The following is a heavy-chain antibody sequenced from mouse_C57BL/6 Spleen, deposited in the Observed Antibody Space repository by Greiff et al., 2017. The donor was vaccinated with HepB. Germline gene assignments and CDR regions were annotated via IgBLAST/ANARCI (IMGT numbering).Heavy chain of an antibody. Sequence: VQLKESGPGLVKPSQSLSLTCSVTGYSITSGYYWNWIRQFPGNKLEWMGYISYDGSNNYNPSLKNRISITRDTSKNQCFLKLNSVTTEDTATYYCARDRGPIYYDYDGYYFDYWGQGTTLTVSS. CDR1: GYSITSGYY. J-gene: IGHJ2*01. V-gene: IGHV3-6*01. CDR2: ISYDGSN. D-gene: IGHD2-4*01. CDR3: ARDRGPIYYDYDGYYFDY.